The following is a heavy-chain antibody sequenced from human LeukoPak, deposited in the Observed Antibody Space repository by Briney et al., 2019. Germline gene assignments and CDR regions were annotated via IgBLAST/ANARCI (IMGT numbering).Heavy chain of an antibody. CDR2: IYYSGCT. CDR1: GDSISRYY. D-gene: IGHD4/OR15-4a*01. CDR3: VGGGGKGGATFDY. J-gene: IGHJ4*01. Sequence: ETLSLTCSVSGDSISRYYWSWIRQPPGEGGEKIRYIYYSGCTNYTPSLQSRVTRSVDKSKNQFYLRVRSVTAADTAICYSVGGGGKGGATFDYWGQGTLAIV. V-gene: IGHV4-59*12.